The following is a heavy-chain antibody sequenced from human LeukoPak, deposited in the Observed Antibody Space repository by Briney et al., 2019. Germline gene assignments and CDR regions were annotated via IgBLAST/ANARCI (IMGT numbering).Heavy chain of an antibody. Sequence: GGSLRLSCAASGFTFSNYGMHWVRQAPGKGLEWVAVVGFDGTNKNYADSVKGRFTISRDNSKNTLYLQMNSLRAEDRAVYYCARKLWGGFFDFWGQGTLVSVSS. J-gene: IGHJ4*02. CDR3: ARKLWGGFFDF. V-gene: IGHV3-33*01. CDR1: GFTFSNYG. CDR2: VGFDGTNK. D-gene: IGHD2-21*01.